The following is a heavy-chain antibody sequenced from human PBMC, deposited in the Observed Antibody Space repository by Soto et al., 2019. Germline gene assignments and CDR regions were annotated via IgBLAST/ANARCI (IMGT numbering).Heavy chain of an antibody. J-gene: IGHJ3*02. CDR1: GFTFSDYY. V-gene: IGHV3-11*01. CDR2: ISSSGSTI. CDR3: GRVGVWGVSCYALNI. Sequence: GGSLRLSCAASGFTFSDYYMSWIRQAPGKGLEWVSYISSSGSTIYYADSVKGRFTISRDNAKNSLYLQMNSLRAEDTAVYYFGRVGVWGVSCYALNIGGQGTRFPVSS. D-gene: IGHD3-16*01.